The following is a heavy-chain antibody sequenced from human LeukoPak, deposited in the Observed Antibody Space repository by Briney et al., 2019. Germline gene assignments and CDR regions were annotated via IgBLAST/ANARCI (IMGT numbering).Heavy chain of an antibody. CDR1: GFTFSGSA. J-gene: IGHJ4*02. Sequence: GGSLRLSCAASGFTFSGSAVHWVRQASGKGLEWVGRIRSKANNYATTYAASVKGRFTISRDDSKNTAYLQMNSLKTEDTAVYYCTSYDFGVVSPFDYWGQGTLVTVSS. V-gene: IGHV3-73*01. D-gene: IGHD3-3*01. CDR3: TSYDFGVVSPFDY. CDR2: IRSKANNYAT.